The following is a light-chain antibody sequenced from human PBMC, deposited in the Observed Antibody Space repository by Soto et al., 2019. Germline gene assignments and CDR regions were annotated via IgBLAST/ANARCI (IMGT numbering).Light chain of an antibody. V-gene: IGLV2-14*03. CDR1: SSDVGGYNY. CDR2: DVS. CDR3: NSYTSTSTYV. Sequence: QSALTQPASVSGSPGQSITISCTGTSSDVGGYNYVSWYQHHPGKAPKLMIYDVSNRPSGVSDRFSASKSGYTASLTISGLQADDEADYYCNSYTSTSTYVFGTGTKLTVL. J-gene: IGLJ1*01.